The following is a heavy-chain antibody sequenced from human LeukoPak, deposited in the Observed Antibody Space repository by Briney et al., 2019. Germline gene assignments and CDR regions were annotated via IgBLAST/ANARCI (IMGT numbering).Heavy chain of an antibody. D-gene: IGHD3-22*01. V-gene: IGHV1-18*01. CDR3: VRDGNYYDSSGTLSDY. J-gene: IGHJ4*02. CDR2: ISAYNGNA. CDR1: GYTFITSG. Sequence: ASVKVSCKASGYTFITSGISWVRQAPGQGLEWMGWISAYNGNAVYVPKFQGRVTMTTDTSTSTAYMELGSLTSDDTAVYYCVRDGNYYDSSGTLSDYWGQGTLVTVSS.